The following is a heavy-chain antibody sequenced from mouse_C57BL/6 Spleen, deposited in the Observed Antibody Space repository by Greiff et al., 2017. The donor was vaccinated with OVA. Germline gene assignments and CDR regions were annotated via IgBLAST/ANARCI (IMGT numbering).Heavy chain of an antibody. CDR3: ARHDYDAY. Sequence: EVQLVESGGDLVKPGGSLKLSCAASGFTFSSYGMSWVRQTPDKRLEWVATISSGGSYTYYPDSVKGRFTISRDSAKNTLYLQMSSLKSEDTAMYYCARHDYDAYWGQGTLVTVSA. CDR2: ISSGGSYT. CDR1: GFTFSSYG. J-gene: IGHJ3*01. V-gene: IGHV5-6*01. D-gene: IGHD2-4*01.